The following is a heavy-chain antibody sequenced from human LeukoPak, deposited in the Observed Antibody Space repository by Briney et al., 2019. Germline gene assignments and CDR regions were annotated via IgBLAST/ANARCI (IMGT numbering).Heavy chain of an antibody. Sequence: GASVTVSFKASGYTFTSYYMHWVRQAPGQGLEWMGIINPSGGSTNYAQKFQGRVTMTRDTSISTAYMELSRLRSDATAVYYCARERIAAAGSGFDPWGQGTLVTVSS. CDR2: INPSGGST. D-gene: IGHD6-13*01. J-gene: IGHJ5*02. CDR3: ARERIAAAGSGFDP. V-gene: IGHV1-46*01. CDR1: GYTFTSYY.